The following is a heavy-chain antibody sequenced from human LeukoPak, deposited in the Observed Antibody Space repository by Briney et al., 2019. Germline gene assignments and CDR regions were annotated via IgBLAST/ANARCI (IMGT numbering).Heavy chain of an antibody. V-gene: IGHV1-18*01. Sequence: GASVKVSCKASGYTFTSYGISWVRQAPGQGLEWMGWISAYNGNTNYAQKLQGRVTMTTDTSTSTAYMELRSLRSDDTAVYYCARDFGTTIFGVVKPYYYYGMDVWGQGTTVTASS. CDR3: ARDFGTTIFGVVKPYYYYGMDV. J-gene: IGHJ6*02. CDR2: ISAYNGNT. D-gene: IGHD3-3*01. CDR1: GYTFTSYG.